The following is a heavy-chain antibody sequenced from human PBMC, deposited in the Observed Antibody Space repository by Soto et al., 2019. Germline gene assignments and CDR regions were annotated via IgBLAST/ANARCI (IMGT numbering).Heavy chain of an antibody. Sequence: SETLSLTCTVSGGSISSGDYYWSWIRQPPGKGLEWIGYIYYSGSTYYNPSLKSRVTISVDTSKNQFSLKLGSVTAADTAVYYCATYYYDSSGYRGFDPWGQGTLVTVSS. CDR1: GGSISSGDYY. CDR3: ATYYYDSSGYRGFDP. CDR2: IYYSGST. J-gene: IGHJ5*02. D-gene: IGHD3-22*01. V-gene: IGHV4-30-4*01.